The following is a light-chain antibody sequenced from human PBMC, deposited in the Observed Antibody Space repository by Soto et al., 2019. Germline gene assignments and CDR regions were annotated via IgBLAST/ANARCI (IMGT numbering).Light chain of an antibody. V-gene: IGKV3-11*01. Sequence: ENVLTQSPATLSLSPGERATLSCRASQSVRSYLAWYQQKPGQAPRLLIYDASNRATGIPARFSGSGSGTDFTLTISSLEPEDFGVYYCQQYGSSPPLTFGGGTKVEIK. J-gene: IGKJ4*01. CDR1: QSVRSY. CDR2: DAS. CDR3: QQYGSSPPLT.